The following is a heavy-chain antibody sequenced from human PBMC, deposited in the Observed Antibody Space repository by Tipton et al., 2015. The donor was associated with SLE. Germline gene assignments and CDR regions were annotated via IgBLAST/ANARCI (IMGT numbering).Heavy chain of an antibody. Sequence: LRLSCTVSGGSISSSSYYWGWIRQPPGKGLEWIGYIYHSGSTYYNPSLKSRVTISVDRSKNQFSLKLSSVTAADTAVYYCARDIPPRLLWFGEFFDYWGQGTRVTVSS. V-gene: IGHV4-39*07. J-gene: IGHJ4*02. CDR2: IYHSGST. D-gene: IGHD3-10*01. CDR3: ARDIPPRLLWFGEFFDY. CDR1: GGSISSSSYY.